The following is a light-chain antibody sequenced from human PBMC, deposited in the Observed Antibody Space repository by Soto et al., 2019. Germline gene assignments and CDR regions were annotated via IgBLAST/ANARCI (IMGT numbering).Light chain of an antibody. CDR3: QTWGTGIWV. V-gene: IGLV4-69*01. CDR1: SGHSSYA. Sequence: QLVLTQSPSASASLGASVKLTCTLSSGHSSYAIAWHQQQPEKGPRYLMKLNSDGSHSKGDGIPDRFSGSSSGAERYLTISSLQSEDEADYYCQTWGTGIWVFGGGTKADRP. CDR2: LNSDGSH. J-gene: IGLJ3*02.